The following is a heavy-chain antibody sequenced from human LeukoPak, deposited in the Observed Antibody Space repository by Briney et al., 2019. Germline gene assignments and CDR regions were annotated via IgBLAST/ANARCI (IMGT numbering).Heavy chain of an antibody. CDR3: AGEDNSSGYRPFDI. CDR1: GYTFICYY. Sequence: ASVKVSCKASGYTFICYYIHWVRQAPGRGLEWMGRINPNNGGTNYAQKFQGRVTMTRDMSMSTAYMELSRLRSDDTAVYYCAGEDNSSGYRPFDIWGQGTMVTVPS. V-gene: IGHV1-2*06. D-gene: IGHD3-22*01. CDR2: INPNNGGT. J-gene: IGHJ3*02.